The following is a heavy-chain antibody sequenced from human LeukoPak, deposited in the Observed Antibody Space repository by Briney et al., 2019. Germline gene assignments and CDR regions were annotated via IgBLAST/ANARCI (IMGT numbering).Heavy chain of an antibody. D-gene: IGHD4-17*01. CDR3: ARVGMVTTGSSYYGMDV. J-gene: IGHJ6*02. CDR1: GYTFTGYY. CDR2: INPNSGGT. Sequence: ASVKVSCKASGYTFTGYYMHWVRQAPGQGLEWMGWINPNSGGTNYAQKFQGWVTMTRDTSISTAYMELSRLRSDDTAVYYCARVGMVTTGSSYYGMDVWGQGTTVTVSS. V-gene: IGHV1-2*04.